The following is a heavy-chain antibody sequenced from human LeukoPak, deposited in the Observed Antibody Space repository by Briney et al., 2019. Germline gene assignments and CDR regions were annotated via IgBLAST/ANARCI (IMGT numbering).Heavy chain of an antibody. Sequence: EASVKVSCKASGGTFSSYAISWVRQAPGQGLEWMGGIIPIFGTANYAQKFQGRVTITADESTSTAYMELSSLRSGDTAVYYCARGGGIQAFGYWGQGTLVTVSS. J-gene: IGHJ4*02. CDR3: ARGGGIQAFGY. CDR1: GGTFSSYA. V-gene: IGHV1-69*13. CDR2: IIPIFGTA. D-gene: IGHD5-18*01.